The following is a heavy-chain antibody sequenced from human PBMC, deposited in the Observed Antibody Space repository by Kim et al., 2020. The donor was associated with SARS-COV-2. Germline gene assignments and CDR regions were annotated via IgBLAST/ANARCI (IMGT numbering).Heavy chain of an antibody. V-gene: IGHV1-69*04. Sequence: SVKVSCKASGCTFSSYSINWVRQAPGQGLEWMGRIIPSFGRANYAQKFQGRVTITGDTSTSTAYMELSSLRSEDTAVYYCARDQVDNDILGVLRYYGLDAWGQGTMVTVSS. CDR1: GCTFSSYS. J-gene: IGHJ6*02. CDR2: IIPSFGRA. D-gene: IGHD3-9*01. CDR3: ARDQVDNDILGVLRYYGLDA.